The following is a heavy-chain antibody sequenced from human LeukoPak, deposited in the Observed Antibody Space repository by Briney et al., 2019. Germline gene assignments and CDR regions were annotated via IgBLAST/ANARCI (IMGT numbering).Heavy chain of an antibody. V-gene: IGHV3-9*03. CDR3: AKDIQYSSSSGAFDI. CDR2: ISWNSGSI. CDR1: GFTFSSYN. J-gene: IGHJ3*02. D-gene: IGHD6-6*01. Sequence: GGSLRLSCAASGFTFSSYNMNWVRQAPGKGLEWVSGISWNSGSIGYADSVKGRFTISRDNAKNSLYLQMNSLRAEDMALYYCAKDIQYSSSSGAFDIWGQGTMVTVSS.